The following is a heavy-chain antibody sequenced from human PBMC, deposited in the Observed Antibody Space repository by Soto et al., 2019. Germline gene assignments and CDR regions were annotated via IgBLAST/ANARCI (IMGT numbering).Heavy chain of an antibody. V-gene: IGHV3-23*01. D-gene: IGHD3-3*01. CDR3: AKDKERITIFGVVPYY. J-gene: IGHJ4*02. Sequence: GGSLRLSCAASGFTFSSYAMSWVRQAPGKGLEWVSAISGSGGSTYYADSVKGRFTISRDNSKNTLYLQMNSLRAEDTAVYYCAKDKERITIFGVVPYYWGQGTLVTVSS. CDR1: GFTFSSYA. CDR2: ISGSGGST.